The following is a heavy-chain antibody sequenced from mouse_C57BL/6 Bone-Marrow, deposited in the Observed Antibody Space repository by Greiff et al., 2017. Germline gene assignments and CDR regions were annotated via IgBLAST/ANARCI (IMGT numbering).Heavy chain of an antibody. CDR1: GFNIKDDY. Sequence: VQLKESGAELVRPGASVKLSCTASGFNIKDDYMHWVKQRPEQGLEWIGWIDPENGDTEYASKLQGKATITADTSSNTAYLQLSSLTSEDTAVYYCTTGTPFAYWGQGTLVTVSA. CDR3: TTGTPFAY. D-gene: IGHD3-3*01. V-gene: IGHV14-4*01. J-gene: IGHJ3*01. CDR2: IDPENGDT.